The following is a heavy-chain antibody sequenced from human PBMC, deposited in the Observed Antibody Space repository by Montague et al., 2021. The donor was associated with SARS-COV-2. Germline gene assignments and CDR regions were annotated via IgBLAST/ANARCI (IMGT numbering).Heavy chain of an antibody. V-gene: IGHV2-5*02. CDR3: THYYYDSSGVDY. J-gene: IGHJ4*02. CDR1: GFTLSPSGVG. CDR2: IYWDDDK. Sequence: PALVKPTQTLTLTCTFSGFTLSPSGVGVGWIRQPPGKALEWLALIYWDDDKRYSPSLKSRLTITKDTSKNQVVLTMTNMDPVDTATYYCTHYYYDSSGVDYWGRGTLVTVSS. D-gene: IGHD3-22*01.